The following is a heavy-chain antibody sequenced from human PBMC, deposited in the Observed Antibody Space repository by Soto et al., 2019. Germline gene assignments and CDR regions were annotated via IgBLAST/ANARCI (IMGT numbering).Heavy chain of an antibody. Sequence: GGSLRLSCAASGFSFSSYGMHWVRQAPGKGLEWVAVIWYDGSNKYYADSVKGRFTISRDNSKNTLYLLMNSLRAEDTAVYNCARDGSGNRNDFDIWGQGTMGTVSS. J-gene: IGHJ3*02. V-gene: IGHV3-33*01. CDR1: GFSFSSYG. CDR2: IWYDGSNK. CDR3: ARDGSGNRNDFDI. D-gene: IGHD1-1*01.